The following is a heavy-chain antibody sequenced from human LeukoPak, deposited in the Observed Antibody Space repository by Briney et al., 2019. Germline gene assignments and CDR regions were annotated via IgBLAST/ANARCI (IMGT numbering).Heavy chain of an antibody. CDR1: GFTLSNFW. D-gene: IGHD2-2*02. Sequence: GGSLRLSCAASGFTLSNFWMNWVRQAPGKGLEWVAIINRDGTQKHYVDSVKGRFTISRDNAKNSLYLQMNSLRAEDTAAYYCARDGLSYTNPNNWFDPWGQGTLVTVSS. CDR3: ARDGLSYTNPNNWFDP. J-gene: IGHJ5*02. CDR2: INRDGTQK. V-gene: IGHV3-7*05.